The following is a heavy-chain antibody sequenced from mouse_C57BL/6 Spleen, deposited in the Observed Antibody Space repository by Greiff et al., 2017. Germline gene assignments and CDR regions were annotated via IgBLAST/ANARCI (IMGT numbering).Heavy chain of an antibody. CDR2: IYPGSGST. D-gene: IGHD1-1*01. CDR3: ETTVVAPYYFDY. Sequence: QVQLKQPGAELVKPGASVKMSCKASGYTFTSYWITWVKQRPGQGLEWIGDIYPGSGSTNYNEKFKSKATLTVDTSSSTAYMQLSSLTSEDSAVYYCETTVVAPYYFDYWGQGTTLTVSS. V-gene: IGHV1-55*01. J-gene: IGHJ2*01. CDR1: GYTFTSYW.